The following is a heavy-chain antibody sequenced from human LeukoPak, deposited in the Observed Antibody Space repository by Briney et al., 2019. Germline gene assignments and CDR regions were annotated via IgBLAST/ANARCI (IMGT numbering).Heavy chain of an antibody. D-gene: IGHD2/OR15-2a*01. CDR2: IYYSGST. CDR1: GGSISSTFDY. V-gene: IGHV4-39*01. Sequence: SETLSLTCTVSGGSISSTFDYWGWIRQPPGKGLEWMGIIYYSGSTFYNPSLKSQVIISVDTSKNQFSLKLSSVTAADTAVCYCARQIIAANAFDIWGQGTMVTVYS. J-gene: IGHJ3*02. CDR3: ARQIIAANAFDI.